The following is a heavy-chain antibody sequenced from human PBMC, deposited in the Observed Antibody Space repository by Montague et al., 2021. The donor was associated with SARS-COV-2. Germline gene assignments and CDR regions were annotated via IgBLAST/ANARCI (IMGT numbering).Heavy chain of an antibody. D-gene: IGHD3-22*01. J-gene: IGHJ6*02. CDR2: IYTSGSA. CDR1: GGSISSGSYY. Sequence: TLSLTCTVSGGSISSGSYYWTWIRQPAGKGLEWIGRIYTSGSANYNPSLKSRVTISLDTSKNQFSLKLSSVTAADTAVYYCARDWERYDASDYSGVYDDYGSDVWGQGTTVTVSS. V-gene: IGHV4-61*02. CDR3: ARDWERYDASDYSGVYDDYGSDV.